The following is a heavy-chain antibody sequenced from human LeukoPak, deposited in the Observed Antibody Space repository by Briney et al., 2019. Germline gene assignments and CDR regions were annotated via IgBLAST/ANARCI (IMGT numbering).Heavy chain of an antibody. D-gene: IGHD5-18*01. V-gene: IGHV3-48*04. CDR1: GFTFSSYW. CDR2: ISSSGSTI. J-gene: IGHJ4*02. Sequence: GGSLRLSCAASGFTFSSYWMSWVRQAPGKGLEWVSYISSSGSTIYYADSVKGRFTISRDNAKNSLYLQMNSLRAEDTAVYYCARDRGYSYGIDYWGQGTLVTVSS. CDR3: ARDRGYSYGIDY.